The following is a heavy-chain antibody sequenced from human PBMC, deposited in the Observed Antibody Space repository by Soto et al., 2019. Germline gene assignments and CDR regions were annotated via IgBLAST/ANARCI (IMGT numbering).Heavy chain of an antibody. V-gene: IGHV1-18*01. Sequence: ASVKVSCKASGYTFATYGISWVRQAPGQGLEWMGWISANNGNINYPQKVQGRVTMTTETSTNTAYMELRSLRFDDTAVYYCARDLAAMGYGMDVWGQGTTVTVSS. D-gene: IGHD2-2*01. CDR2: ISANNGNI. CDR1: GYTFATYG. J-gene: IGHJ6*02. CDR3: ARDLAAMGYGMDV.